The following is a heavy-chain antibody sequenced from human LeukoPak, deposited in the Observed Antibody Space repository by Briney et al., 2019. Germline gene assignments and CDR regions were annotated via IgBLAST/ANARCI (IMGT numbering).Heavy chain of an antibody. CDR3: AREVVSRISSWYYFDY. Sequence: SQTLSLTCAISRDSVSSNSAAWNWIRQSPSRGLEWLGRTYYRSKWYNDYAVSVKSRITINPDTSNNQFSLQLNSVTPEDTAVYYCAREVVSRISSWYYFDYWGQGTLVTVSS. CDR1: RDSVSSNSAA. V-gene: IGHV6-1*01. J-gene: IGHJ4*02. D-gene: IGHD6-13*01. CDR2: TYYRSKWYN.